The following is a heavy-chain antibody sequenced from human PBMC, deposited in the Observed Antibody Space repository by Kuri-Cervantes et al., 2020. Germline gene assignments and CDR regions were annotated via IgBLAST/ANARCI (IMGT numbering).Heavy chain of an antibody. CDR2: IYYSGST. Sequence: SESLSLTCTVSGGSISSSSIYWGWLRQPPGKGLEWIGSIYYSGSTYYNSSNKRRVTITVDTSKNQFSLKLSSVTAADTSMYYCARILVYCSGVLCHDGQVDYWGQGTLVTVSS. CDR3: ARILVYCSGVLCHDGQVDY. J-gene: IGHJ4*02. CDR1: GGSISSSSIY. V-gene: IGHV4-39*01. D-gene: IGHD2-15*01.